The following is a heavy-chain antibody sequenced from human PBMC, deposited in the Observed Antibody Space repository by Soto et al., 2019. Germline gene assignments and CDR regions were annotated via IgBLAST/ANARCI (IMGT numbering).Heavy chain of an antibody. D-gene: IGHD6-13*01. CDR1: GYTFTSYA. J-gene: IGHJ4*02. V-gene: IGHV1-3*01. CDR3: ARVGMGIAAAGNFDY. Sequence: ASVKVSCKASGYTFTSYAMHWVRQAPGQRLEWMGWINAGNGNTKYSQKFQGRVTITRDTSASTAYMELSSLRSEDTAVYYCARVGMGIAAAGNFDYWGQGTLVTVSS. CDR2: INAGNGNT.